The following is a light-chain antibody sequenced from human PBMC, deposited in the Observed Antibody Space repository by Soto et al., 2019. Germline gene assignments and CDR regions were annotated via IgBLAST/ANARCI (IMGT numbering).Light chain of an antibody. Sequence: EIVLTQSPGTLSLSPGERATLSCRASQSVSSSYLAWYQQKPGQAPRLLIYGASSRATGIPDRFSGSGSGTDFTLTISSLEPEDFAVYYCQQYGGSPPVTFGQGTKVDIK. CDR1: QSVSSSY. CDR3: QQYGGSPPVT. V-gene: IGKV3-20*01. CDR2: GAS. J-gene: IGKJ1*01.